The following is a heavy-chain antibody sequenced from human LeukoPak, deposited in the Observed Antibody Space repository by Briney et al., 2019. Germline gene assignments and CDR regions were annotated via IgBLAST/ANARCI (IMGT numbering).Heavy chain of an antibody. CDR2: ISSNGGT. D-gene: IGHD4-23*01. V-gene: IGHV4-4*07. J-gene: IGHJ5*02. CDR1: GGSIDSYH. Sequence: SETLSLTCSVSGGSIDSYHCSWIRQPAGKGLEWIGRISSNGGTIYIPSLKRRVTISLDKSKNQVSLKLSSMMAADTARYYCVRGGGWWELPTSGQGILVIVSS. CDR3: VRGGGWWELPT.